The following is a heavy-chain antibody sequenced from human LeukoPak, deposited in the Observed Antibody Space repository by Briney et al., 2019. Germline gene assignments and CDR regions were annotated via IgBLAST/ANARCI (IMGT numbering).Heavy chain of an antibody. D-gene: IGHD6-13*01. CDR3: ARGSSSWYPFDY. CDR1: GYTFTSYD. Sequence: ASVKVSCKASGYTFTSYDINWVRQATGQGPEWMGWMNPNSGNTGYAQKFQGRVTMTRNTSISTAYMELSSLRSEDTAVYYCARGSSSWYPFDYWGQGTLVTVSS. CDR2: MNPNSGNT. J-gene: IGHJ4*02. V-gene: IGHV1-8*01.